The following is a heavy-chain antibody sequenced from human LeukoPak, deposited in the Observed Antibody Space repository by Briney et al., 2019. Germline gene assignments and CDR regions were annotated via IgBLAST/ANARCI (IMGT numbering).Heavy chain of an antibody. Sequence: SETLSLTCTVSGGSISSYYWSWIRQPLGKGLEWVGYTYYSGSTNYNPSLKSRVTTSVDTSKNQLSLKLSSVTAADTAVYYCARVIGYCSSTSCFGYFDYWGQGTLVTVSS. V-gene: IGHV4-59*08. D-gene: IGHD2-2*01. CDR1: GGSISSYY. CDR2: TYYSGST. CDR3: ARVIGYCSSTSCFGYFDY. J-gene: IGHJ4*02.